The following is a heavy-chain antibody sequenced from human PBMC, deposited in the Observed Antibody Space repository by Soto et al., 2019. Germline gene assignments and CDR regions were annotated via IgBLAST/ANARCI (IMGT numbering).Heavy chain of an antibody. V-gene: IGHV4-30-4*01. CDR2: IYYSGST. D-gene: IGHD3-3*02. Sequence: SETLSLTCTVSGGSISSGDYYWSWIRQPPGKGLEWIGYIYYSGSTYYNPSLKSRVTISVDTSKNQFSPKLSSVTAADTAVYYCARDIRARPRGYYGMDVWGQGTTVTVSS. CDR3: ARDIRARPRGYYGMDV. CDR1: GGSISSGDYY. J-gene: IGHJ6*02.